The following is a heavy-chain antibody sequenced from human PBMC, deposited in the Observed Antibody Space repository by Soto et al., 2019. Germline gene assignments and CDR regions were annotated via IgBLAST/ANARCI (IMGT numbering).Heavy chain of an antibody. CDR3: ARGNTGSGIAVAGIDY. CDR2: INHSGST. CDR1: GGSFSGYY. Sequence: PSETLSLTFAVYGGSFSGYYWSWIRQPPGKGLEWIGEINHSGSTNYNPSLKSRVTISVDTSKNQFSLKLSSVTAADTAVYYCARGNTGSGIAVAGIDYWGQGTLVTVSS. V-gene: IGHV4-34*01. J-gene: IGHJ4*02. D-gene: IGHD6-19*01.